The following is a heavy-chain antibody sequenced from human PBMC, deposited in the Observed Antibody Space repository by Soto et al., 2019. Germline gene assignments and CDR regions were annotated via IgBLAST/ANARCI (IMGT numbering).Heavy chain of an antibody. CDR2: IWYDGSNK. D-gene: IGHD6-13*01. Sequence: LRLSCAASGFTFSSYGMHWVRQAPGKGLEWVAVIWYDGSNKYYADSVKGRFTISRDNSKNTLYLQMNSLRAEDTAVYYCARGLLRSSRWYRSSQHWGQSILLT. V-gene: IGHV3-33*01. J-gene: IGHJ1*01. CDR1: GFTFSSYG. CDR3: ARGLLRSSRWYRSSQH.